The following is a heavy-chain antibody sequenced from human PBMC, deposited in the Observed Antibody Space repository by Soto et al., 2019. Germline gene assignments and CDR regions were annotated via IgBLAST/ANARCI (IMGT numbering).Heavy chain of an antibody. J-gene: IGHJ6*03. CDR1: GFTFSSYA. D-gene: IGHD6-6*01. Sequence: GGSLRLSCAASGFTFSSYAMSWVRQAPGKGLEWVSAISGSGGSTYYADSVKGRFTISRDNSKNTLYLQMNSLRAEDTAVDYCAKNLGLQLGRWEFYYYCMDVWGKGTTVTVSS. CDR2: ISGSGGST. CDR3: AKNLGLQLGRWEFYYYCMDV. V-gene: IGHV3-23*01.